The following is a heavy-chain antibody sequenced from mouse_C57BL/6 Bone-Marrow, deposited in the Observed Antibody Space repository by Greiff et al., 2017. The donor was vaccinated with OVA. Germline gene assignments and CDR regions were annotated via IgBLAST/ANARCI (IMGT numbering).Heavy chain of an antibody. Sequence: QVQLQQPGAELVKPGASVKLSCKASGYTFTSYWMQWVKQRPGQGLEWIGEIDPSDSYPNYNQKFKGKATLTVDTSSSTAYMQLSSLTSEDSAVYYCARRAFITTVVAHFDYWGQGTTLTVSS. D-gene: IGHD1-1*01. V-gene: IGHV1-50*01. CDR1: GYTFTSYW. CDR3: ARRAFITTVVAHFDY. CDR2: IDPSDSYP. J-gene: IGHJ2*01.